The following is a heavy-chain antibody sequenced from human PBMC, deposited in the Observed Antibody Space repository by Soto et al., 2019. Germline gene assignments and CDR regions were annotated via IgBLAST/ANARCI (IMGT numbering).Heavy chain of an antibody. J-gene: IGHJ6*02. Sequence: QAQLEQSGGEVKKPGSSVKVSCKASRVAFSKFIVTWVRQAPGLGLEWVGGIIPIFGTANYAQKFQGRVTITADESPSTSYTEVNNLRSEDTAVYYCAKVRYSSPISYYYVMAVWAQGTTVTVPS. CDR2: IIPIFGTA. CDR1: RVAFSKFI. V-gene: IGHV1-69*01. D-gene: IGHD6-19*01. CDR3: AKVRYSSPISYYYVMAV.